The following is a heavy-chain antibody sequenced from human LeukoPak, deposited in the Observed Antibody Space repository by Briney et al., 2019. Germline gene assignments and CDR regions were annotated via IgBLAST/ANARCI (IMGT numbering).Heavy chain of an antibody. J-gene: IGHJ4*02. CDR3: ARGKRNVVPHFDY. CDR2: ICTAGDT. D-gene: IGHD1-1*01. V-gene: IGHV3-13*04. Sequence: GGSLRLSCAASGFTFSSYDMHWVRQATGKGLEWVSAICTAGDTYYPGSVKGRFTISRENAKNSLYLQMNSLRAGDTAVYYCARGKRNVVPHFDYGGQGTLGTVSA. CDR1: GFTFSSYD.